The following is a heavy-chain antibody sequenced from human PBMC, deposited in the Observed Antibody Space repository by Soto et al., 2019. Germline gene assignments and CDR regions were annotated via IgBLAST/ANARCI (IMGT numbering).Heavy chain of an antibody. CDR1: GFTFSSYA. CDR2: ISYDGSNK. V-gene: IGHV3-30-3*01. D-gene: IGHD1-1*01. J-gene: IGHJ4*02. CDR3: ARDRYNWTPFDY. Sequence: PGGSLRLSCAASGFTFSSYAMHWVRQAPGKGLEWVAVISYDGSNKYYADSVKGRFTISRDNSKNTLYLQMNSLRAEDTAVYYCARDRYNWTPFDYWGKGTLGTAPQ.